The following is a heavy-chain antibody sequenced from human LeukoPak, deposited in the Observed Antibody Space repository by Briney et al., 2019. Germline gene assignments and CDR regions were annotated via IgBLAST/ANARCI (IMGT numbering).Heavy chain of an antibody. J-gene: IGHJ3*02. CDR1: GFTFSSYG. CDR2: IWYDGSNK. Sequence: PGGSLRLSCAASGFTFSSYGMHWVRQAPGKGLEWVAVIWYDGSNKYYADSVKGRFTISRDNSKNTLYLQMNSLRAEDTAVYYCARPTATYYYDSSGYYRTRNDAFDIWGQGTMVTVSS. V-gene: IGHV3-33*01. CDR3: ARPTATYYYDSSGYYRTRNDAFDI. D-gene: IGHD3-22*01.